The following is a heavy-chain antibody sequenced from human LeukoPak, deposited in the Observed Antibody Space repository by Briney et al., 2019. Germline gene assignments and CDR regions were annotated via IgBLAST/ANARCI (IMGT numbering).Heavy chain of an antibody. CDR1: GFTFSSFE. CDR2: ISSSGDTI. Sequence: GGSLRLSCAASGFTFSSFEMNWVRQAPGKGLEWVSYISSSGDTIYYADSVKGRFTISRDNAKNSLYLQMNSLRAEDTAVYYCARGYYDNSGYYFPFDYWGQGTLVTVSS. J-gene: IGHJ4*02. CDR3: ARGYYDNSGYYFPFDY. V-gene: IGHV3-48*03. D-gene: IGHD3-22*01.